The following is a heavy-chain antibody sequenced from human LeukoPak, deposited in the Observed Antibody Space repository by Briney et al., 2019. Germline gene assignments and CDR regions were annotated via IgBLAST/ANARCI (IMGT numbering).Heavy chain of an antibody. Sequence: GGSLRLSCAASGFIFSSYAVPWVRQAPDKGLEWVAVISYDGSNKYYADSVKGRFTISRDNSKNTLYLQMNSLRAEDTAVYYCAKDWGTTWGQGTLVTVSS. CDR3: AKDWGTT. D-gene: IGHD2/OR15-2a*01. CDR1: GFIFSSYA. J-gene: IGHJ4*02. CDR2: ISYDGSNK. V-gene: IGHV3-30*04.